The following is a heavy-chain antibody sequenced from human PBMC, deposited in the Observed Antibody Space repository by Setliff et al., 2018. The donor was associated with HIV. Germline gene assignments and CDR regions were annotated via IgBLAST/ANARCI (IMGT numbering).Heavy chain of an antibody. V-gene: IGHV3-43*01. D-gene: IGHD3-10*01. CDR1: GFIFVDYA. Sequence: GGSLRLSCAASGFIFVDYAMHWVRQVPGKGLEWVALISWNGGTTNYADSVKGRFTISRDSSKNSLYLQMNSLRTEDTALYYCAKEGGSERMPFFYYYMDVWGKVTTVTVSS. J-gene: IGHJ6*03. CDR3: AKEGGSERMPFFYYYMDV. CDR2: ISWNGGTT.